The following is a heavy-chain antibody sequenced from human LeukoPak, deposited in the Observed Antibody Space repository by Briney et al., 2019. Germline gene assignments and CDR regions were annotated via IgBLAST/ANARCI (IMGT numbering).Heavy chain of an antibody. D-gene: IGHD5-18*01. Sequence: GGSLRLSCAASGFTFSSYGMHWVRQAPGKGLEWVAFIRYDGSNKYYADSVKGRFTISRDNSKNTLYLQMNSLRAEDTAVYYCAKDTAMVSPLYYMDVWGKGTTVTVSS. CDR3: AKDTAMVSPLYYMDV. V-gene: IGHV3-30*02. J-gene: IGHJ6*03. CDR1: GFTFSSYG. CDR2: IRYDGSNK.